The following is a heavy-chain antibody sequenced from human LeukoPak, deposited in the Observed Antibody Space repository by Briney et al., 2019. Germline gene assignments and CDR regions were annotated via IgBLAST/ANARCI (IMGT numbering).Heavy chain of an antibody. D-gene: IGHD2-2*01. Sequence: KTSETLSLTCTVSGGSFSSYYWSWIRQPAGKGLDWIGRIYNSGGTNYNPSLESRVTMSVDTSKNQFSLKLSSVTAADTAVYYCARAHCTATSCHHFDYWGQGALVTVSS. CDR2: IYNSGGT. CDR3: ARAHCTATSCHHFDY. J-gene: IGHJ4*02. V-gene: IGHV4-4*07. CDR1: GGSFSSYY.